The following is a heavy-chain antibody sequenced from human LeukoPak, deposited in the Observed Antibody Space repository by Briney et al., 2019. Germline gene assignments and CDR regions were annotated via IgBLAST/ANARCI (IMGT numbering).Heavy chain of an antibody. CDR3: ARDSTGWQANAYDV. CDR1: GFTFSSYE. V-gene: IGHV3-48*03. Sequence: PGGSLRLSCAASGFTFSSYEMNWVRQAPGKGLEWVSYISSSGSTIYYADSVAGRFTISRDNAKSSVYLEMNSLRVEDTAVYYCARDSTGWQANAYDVWGQGTMVTVSS. D-gene: IGHD2-8*02. J-gene: IGHJ3*01. CDR2: ISSSGSTI.